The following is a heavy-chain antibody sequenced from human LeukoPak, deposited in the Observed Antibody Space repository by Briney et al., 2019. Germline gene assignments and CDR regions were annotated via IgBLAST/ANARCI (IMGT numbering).Heavy chain of an antibody. J-gene: IGHJ5*02. CDR1: GFMFSSYA. CDR2: ISGGGSNT. Sequence: PGGSLRLSCAASGFMFSSYAMSWVRQAPGKGLEWVSSISGGGSNTYFADSVKGRFSVSRDNSKNTLYLKMNSLRAEDTATYYCAKGCRSANCDEGRWFDPWGQGTLVTVSS. CDR3: AKGCRSANCDEGRWFDP. D-gene: IGHD2-2*01. V-gene: IGHV3-23*01.